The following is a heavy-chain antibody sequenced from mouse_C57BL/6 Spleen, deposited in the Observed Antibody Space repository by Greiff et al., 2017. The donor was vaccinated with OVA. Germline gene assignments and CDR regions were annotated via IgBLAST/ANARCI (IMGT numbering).Heavy chain of an antibody. J-gene: IGHJ4*01. Sequence: QVQLQQPGAELVKPGASVKLSCKASGYTFTSYWMQWVKQRPGQGLEWIGEIDPSDSYTNYNQKFKGKATLTVDTSSSTAYMQLSSLTSEDSAVYYCARNYGSSYGGYYAMDYWGQGTSVTVSS. CDR1: GYTFTSYW. V-gene: IGHV1-50*01. CDR3: ARNYGSSYGGYYAMDY. CDR2: IDPSDSYT. D-gene: IGHD1-1*01.